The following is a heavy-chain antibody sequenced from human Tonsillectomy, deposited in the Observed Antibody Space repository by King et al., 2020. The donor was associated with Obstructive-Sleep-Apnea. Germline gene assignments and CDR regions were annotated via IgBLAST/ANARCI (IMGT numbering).Heavy chain of an antibody. D-gene: IGHD6-13*01. J-gene: IGHJ3*02. CDR1: GYTFTSYY. CDR2: INPSGGST. Sequence: QLVQSGAEVKKPGASVKVSCKASGYTFTSYYMHWVRQAPGQGLEWMGIINPSGGSTSYAQKFQGRVTMTRDTSTSTVYMELSSLRSADTAVYYCARDMGSSWYGGAFDIWGQGTMVTVSS. CDR3: ARDMGSSWYGGAFDI. V-gene: IGHV1-46*03.